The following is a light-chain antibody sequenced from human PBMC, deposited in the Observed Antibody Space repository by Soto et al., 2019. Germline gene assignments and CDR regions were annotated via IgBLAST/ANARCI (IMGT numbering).Light chain of an antibody. Sequence: EIVLTQSPGPLYLSPGERSPPSGRASQSVSNNYLAWYQKKPGQAPRLLSYGASSRAIGIPDRFSGSGSGTDFTLTISRLEPEDSAVYYCQQYGSSPTWTFGQGTKVEIK. CDR3: QQYGSSPTWT. CDR1: QSVSNNY. CDR2: GAS. V-gene: IGKV3-20*01. J-gene: IGKJ1*01.